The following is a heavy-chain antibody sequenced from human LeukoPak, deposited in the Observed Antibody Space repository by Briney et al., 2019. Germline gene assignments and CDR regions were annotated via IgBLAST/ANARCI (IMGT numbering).Heavy chain of an antibody. Sequence: GGSLRLSCAASGLTFSSYAMSWVRQAPGKGLEWVSAISGSGGSTYYADSVKGRFTISRDNSKNTLYLQMNSLRAEDTAVYYCAKEAGVVVPAASWFDPWGQGTLVTVSS. V-gene: IGHV3-23*01. J-gene: IGHJ5*02. D-gene: IGHD2-2*01. CDR3: AKEAGVVVPAASWFDP. CDR1: GLTFSSYA. CDR2: ISGSGGST.